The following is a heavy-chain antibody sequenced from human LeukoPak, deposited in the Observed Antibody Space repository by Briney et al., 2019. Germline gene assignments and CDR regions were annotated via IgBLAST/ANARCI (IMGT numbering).Heavy chain of an antibody. Sequence: PSETLSLTCTVSGGAISSGTYYWSWIRQPAGKGLEWIGRTHMCGSTNYNPSLKSRVTISVDTSKNQFSLNLNSVTAADTAVYYCAREGSGYAWGQGTLVTVSS. CDR1: GGAISSGTYY. CDR3: AREGSGYA. D-gene: IGHD3-22*01. J-gene: IGHJ5*02. V-gene: IGHV4-61*02. CDR2: THMCGST.